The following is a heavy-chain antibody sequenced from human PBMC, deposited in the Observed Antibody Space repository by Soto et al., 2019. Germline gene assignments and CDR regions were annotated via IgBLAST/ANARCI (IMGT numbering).Heavy chain of an antibody. Sequence: GGSLRLSCAASGFTFSSYGMHWVRQAPGKGLEWVAVISYDGSNKYYADSVKGRFTISRDNSKNTLFLQMNSLRAEDTALYYCAKDSTLSYYYYYMDVWGKGTTVTVSS. CDR2: ISYDGSNK. J-gene: IGHJ6*03. V-gene: IGHV3-30*18. CDR1: GFTFSSYG. CDR3: AKDSTLSYYYYYMDV.